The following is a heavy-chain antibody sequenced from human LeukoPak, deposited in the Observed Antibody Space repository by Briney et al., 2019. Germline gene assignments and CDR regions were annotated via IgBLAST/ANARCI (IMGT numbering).Heavy chain of an antibody. CDR1: GFTFSNAW. CDR3: ATDAHIVVVPAAPYYYYGMDV. J-gene: IGHJ6*04. Sequence: PGGSLRLSCAASGFTFSNAWMSWVRQAPGKGLEWVGRIKSKTDGGTTDYAAPVKGRFTISRDDSKNTLYLQMNSLKTEDTAVYYCATDAHIVVVPAAPYYYYGMDVWGKGTTVTVSS. D-gene: IGHD2-2*01. CDR2: IKSKTDGGTT. V-gene: IGHV3-15*01.